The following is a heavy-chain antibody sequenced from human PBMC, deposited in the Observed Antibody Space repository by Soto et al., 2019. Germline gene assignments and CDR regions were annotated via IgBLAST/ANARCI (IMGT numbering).Heavy chain of an antibody. J-gene: IGHJ3*02. CDR3: TRVGISSACPHDAFVI. Sequence: GGYLRDSCSGTGFTFGDYALSWVREAPGKGLEWVGFIRSKAYGGTTEYAASVKGRFTISRDDSKSIAYLQMNSLKTEDTAVYYCTRVGISSACPHDAFVICFPGTMATVPS. CDR1: GFTFGDYA. V-gene: IGHV3-49*04. D-gene: IGHD6-13*01. CDR2: IRSKAYGGTT.